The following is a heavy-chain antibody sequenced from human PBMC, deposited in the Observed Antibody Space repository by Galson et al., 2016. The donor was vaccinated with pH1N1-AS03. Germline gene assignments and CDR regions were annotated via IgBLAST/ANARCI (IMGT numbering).Heavy chain of an antibody. CDR2: IDWDDDK. Sequence: PALVKPTQTLTLTCTFSGFSLSTSGMCVSWIRQPPGKALEWLARIDWDDDKYCSTSLKTRLTISKDTSKNQVVLTMTNMDPVDKATYYCARMRDLGDLRDAFDLWGQGTMVTVSS. J-gene: IGHJ3*01. CDR3: ARMRDLGDLRDAFDL. V-gene: IGHV2-70*11. D-gene: IGHD2-21*02. CDR1: GFSLSTSGMC.